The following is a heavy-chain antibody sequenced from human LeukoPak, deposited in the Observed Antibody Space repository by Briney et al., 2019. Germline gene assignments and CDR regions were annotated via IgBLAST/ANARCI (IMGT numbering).Heavy chain of an antibody. V-gene: IGHV3-9*01. Sequence: GGSLRLSCAASGFTFDDYAMDWVRQAPGKGLEWVSGLSWNGATVGYADSVKGRFTISRDNTKNSLYLQMSSLKTEDTALYYCAKDIGIALRGATFENWGQGTLVTVSS. CDR2: LSWNGATV. J-gene: IGHJ4*02. D-gene: IGHD3-10*01. CDR3: AKDIGIALRGATFEN. CDR1: GFTFDDYA.